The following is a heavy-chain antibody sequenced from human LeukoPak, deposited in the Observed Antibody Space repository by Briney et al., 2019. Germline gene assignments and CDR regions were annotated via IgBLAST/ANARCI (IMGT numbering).Heavy chain of an antibody. V-gene: IGHV3-11*01. J-gene: IGHJ5*02. D-gene: IGHD2-15*01. CDR2: ISSSGSVT. CDR1: GFTFGDYY. Sequence: PGGSLRLSCAASGFTFGDYYMTWIRQAPGKGLEWVSYISSSGSVTYNADSVKGRFTISRDNSKNTLYLQMNSLRAEDTAVYYCARATGYCSGGSCYLGPLPENWFDPWGQGTLVTVSS. CDR3: ARATGYCSGGSCYLGPLPENWFDP.